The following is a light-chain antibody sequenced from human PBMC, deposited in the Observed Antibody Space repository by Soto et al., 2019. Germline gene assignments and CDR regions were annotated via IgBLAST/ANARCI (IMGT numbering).Light chain of an antibody. CDR1: QSVKRR. V-gene: IGKV1-5*03. J-gene: IGKJ1*01. Sequence: DIQITQSPSTLPASVGDTVTITCRAGQSVKRRLAWYQQKPGTAPKLLIYETSSLESGVPSRLGGSGSGTEFTLTISSLQPDDFAIYYCQQDNSYSWTFGRGTKVDFK. CDR2: ETS. CDR3: QQDNSYSWT.